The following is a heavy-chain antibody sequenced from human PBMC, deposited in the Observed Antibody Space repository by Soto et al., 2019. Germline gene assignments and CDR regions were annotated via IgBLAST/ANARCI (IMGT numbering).Heavy chain of an antibody. J-gene: IGHJ4*02. CDR3: AREKTAMVTVDY. CDR2: ITSSGSTI. V-gene: IGHV3-11*01. CDR1: GFTFSDYY. D-gene: IGHD5-18*01. Sequence: GGSLRLSCAASGFTFSDYYMSWIRQAPGKGLEWVSYITSSGSTIYYADSVKGRFTISRDNAKNSLYLQMNSLRAEDTAVYYCAREKTAMVTVDYWGQGTLVTVSS.